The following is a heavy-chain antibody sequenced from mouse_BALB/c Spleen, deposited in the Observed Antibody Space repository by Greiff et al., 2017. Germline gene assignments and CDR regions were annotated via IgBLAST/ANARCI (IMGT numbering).Heavy chain of an antibody. CDR2: INPYYGST. CDR1: GYSFTDYI. J-gene: IGHJ2*01. V-gene: IGHV1-39*01. D-gene: IGHD1-1*01. CDR3: ARGDGSSH. Sequence: VQLQQTGPELVKPGASVKISCKASGYSFTDYIMLWVKQSHGKSLEWIGNINPYYGSTSYNLKFKGKATLTVDKSSSTAYMQLNSLTSEDSAVYYCARGDGSSHWGQGTTLTVSS.